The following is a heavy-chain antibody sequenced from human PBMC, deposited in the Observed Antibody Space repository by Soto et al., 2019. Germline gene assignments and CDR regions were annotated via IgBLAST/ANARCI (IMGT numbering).Heavy chain of an antibody. CDR2: ISGSGGST. V-gene: IGHV3-23*01. Sequence: GGSLRLSCAASGFTFSSYTMSWVRQAPGKGLEWVSAISGSGGSTYYADSVKGRFTISRDNSKNTLYLQMNSLRAEDTAVYYCAKDISRYDILTGWEYYYGMDVWGQGTTVTVSS. J-gene: IGHJ6*02. D-gene: IGHD3-9*01. CDR3: AKDISRYDILTGWEYYYGMDV. CDR1: GFTFSSYT.